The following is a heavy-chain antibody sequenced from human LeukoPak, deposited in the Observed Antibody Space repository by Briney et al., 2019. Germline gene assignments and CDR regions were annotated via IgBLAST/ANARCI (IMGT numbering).Heavy chain of an antibody. CDR1: GFSLTTTGIR. V-gene: IGHV2-70*04. D-gene: IGHD4/OR15-4a*01. J-gene: IGHJ5*02. Sequence: ESGPTLVNPTQTLTLTCTFSGFSLTTTGIRVSWIPQPPGKALEWLTRIDWDDDKFYSTSLKTRLTISKDTSKNQVVLTMTNMDPVDTATYYCARLQGATIGAKWFDPWGQGTLVTVSS. CDR2: IDWDDDK. CDR3: ARLQGATIGAKWFDP.